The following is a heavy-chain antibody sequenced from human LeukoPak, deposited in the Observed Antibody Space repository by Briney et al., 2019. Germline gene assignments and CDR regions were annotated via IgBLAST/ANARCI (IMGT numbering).Heavy chain of an antibody. Sequence: SVTLSLTCTVSGGSISSYYWSWIRQPAGKGLEWIGRIYTSGSTNYNPSLKSRVTMSVDTSKNQFSLKLSSVTAADTAVYYCARGEVRDYYYDSSGYYPVDAFDIWGQGTMVTVSS. CDR2: IYTSGST. J-gene: IGHJ3*02. CDR3: ARGEVRDYYYDSSGYYPVDAFDI. V-gene: IGHV4-4*07. CDR1: GGSISSYY. D-gene: IGHD3-22*01.